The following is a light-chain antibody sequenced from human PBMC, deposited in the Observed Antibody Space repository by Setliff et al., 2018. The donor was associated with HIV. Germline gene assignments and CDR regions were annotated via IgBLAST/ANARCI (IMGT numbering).Light chain of an antibody. CDR1: SSDVGSYNR. J-gene: IGLJ1*01. Sequence: QSVLTQPPSVSGSPGQSVTISCIGTSSDVGSYNRVSWYQQSPGTAPKLMIYEVSYRPSGVPARFSGFKSGNTASLTISGLQPEDEADYYCCSYAGSYSFVFGTGTKVTVL. CDR2: EVS. CDR3: CSYAGSYSFV. V-gene: IGLV2-18*02.